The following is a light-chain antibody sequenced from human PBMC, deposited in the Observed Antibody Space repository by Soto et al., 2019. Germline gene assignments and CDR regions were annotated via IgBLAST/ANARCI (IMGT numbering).Light chain of an antibody. V-gene: IGKV3-15*01. CDR3: QQYYYWPLT. Sequence: EVLMTRSPATLSTSPGEGATLSCRASQGVGRSVAWYQQTPGQSPRLLIYSASTRASGVPARFSGSGSGTELTLTISSLQSEDFAVYSCQQYYYWPLTFGGGTKV. CDR2: SAS. J-gene: IGKJ4*01. CDR1: QGVGRS.